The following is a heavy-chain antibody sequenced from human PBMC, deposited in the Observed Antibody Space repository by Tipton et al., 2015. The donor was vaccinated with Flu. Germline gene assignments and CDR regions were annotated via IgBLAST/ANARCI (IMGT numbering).Heavy chain of an antibody. J-gene: IGHJ5*02. D-gene: IGHD2-15*01. CDR1: GFTFSSYA. CDR3: ARVPPPYCSGGPCNWFDP. V-gene: IGHV3-23*01. Sequence: SLRLSCATSGFTFSSYAMNWIRQAPGKGLEWVSAISATVDIMYYADSVKGRFTIFRDNSKNTLYLQMNSLRAEDTAVYYCARVPPPYCSGGPCNWFDPWGQGTLVTVSS. CDR2: ISATVDIM.